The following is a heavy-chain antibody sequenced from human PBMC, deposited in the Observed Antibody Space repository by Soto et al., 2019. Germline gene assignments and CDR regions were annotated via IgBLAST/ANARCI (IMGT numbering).Heavy chain of an antibody. V-gene: IGHV3-9*01. CDR1: GFTFDDYA. Sequence: EVQLVESGGGLVKPGRSLRLSCAASGFTFDDYAMHWVRQTPGKGLEWVSGITWHGVDIVYADSVKGRFSMSRDNAKQSLYLPSHRPRAEETAFYYCATDNTLYHWNSAFVYWCQGNRVTVSS. CDR2: ITWHGVDI. D-gene: IGHD1-7*01. J-gene: IGHJ4*02. CDR3: ATDNTLYHWNSAFVY.